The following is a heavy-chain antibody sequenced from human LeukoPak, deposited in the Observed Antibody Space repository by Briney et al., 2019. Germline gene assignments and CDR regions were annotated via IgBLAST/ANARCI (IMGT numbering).Heavy chain of an antibody. CDR2: ISGIGGST. CDR3: ARAGGGGSDFDY. J-gene: IGHJ4*02. V-gene: IGHV3-23*01. CDR1: GFTFSSYA. Sequence: PGGSLRLSCAASGFTFSSYAMSWVRQAPGKGLEWVSGISGIGGSTYYADSVKGRFTISRDNSKNTLYLQMNSLRAEDTAVYYCARAGGGGSDFDYWGQGTLVTVSS. D-gene: IGHD2-21*01.